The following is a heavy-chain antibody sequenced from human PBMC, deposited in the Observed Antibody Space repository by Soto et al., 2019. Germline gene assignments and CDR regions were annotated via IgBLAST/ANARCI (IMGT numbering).Heavy chain of an antibody. CDR3: AGQRVGAFDTFDP. J-gene: IGHJ5*02. D-gene: IGHD3-3*02. V-gene: IGHV3-48*01. CDR1: EFTFSTYT. CDR2: ITPSGITK. Sequence: PGGSLRLSCAASEFTFSTYTMNWVRQAPGKGLELVSHITPSGITKYFADSVEGRFTISRDNAKNSLFLQMNSLRVEDTAVYYCAGQRVGAFDTFDPWGQGIMVTVSS.